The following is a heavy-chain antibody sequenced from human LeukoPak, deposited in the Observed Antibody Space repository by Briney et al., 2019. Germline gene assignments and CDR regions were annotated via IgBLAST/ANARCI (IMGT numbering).Heavy chain of an antibody. CDR2: ISGSGGST. Sequence: PGGSLRLSCGVSGFTFSNYAMSWVRQAPGKGLEWVSGISGSGGSTYYTDSMKGRFTISRDNSKNTLYLQMNTLRPDDTAVYFCARAGQPLVPYYFNYWGQGILVTVSS. D-gene: IGHD6-13*01. CDR1: GFTFSNYA. V-gene: IGHV3-23*01. CDR3: ARAGQPLVPYYFNY. J-gene: IGHJ4*02.